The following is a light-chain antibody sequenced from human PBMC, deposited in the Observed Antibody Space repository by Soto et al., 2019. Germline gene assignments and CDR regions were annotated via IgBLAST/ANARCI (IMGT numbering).Light chain of an antibody. V-gene: IGLV2-14*01. Sequence: QSALTQPASVSGSPGQSITISCAGTSRDVGGYNYVSWYQQHPGKAPQLMIYDVSNRPSGVSNRFSGSKSGNTASLTISGLQAEDEADYYCSSYTSSSTVVFGGGTQLTVL. CDR1: SRDVGGYNY. J-gene: IGLJ2*01. CDR3: SSYTSSSTVV. CDR2: DVS.